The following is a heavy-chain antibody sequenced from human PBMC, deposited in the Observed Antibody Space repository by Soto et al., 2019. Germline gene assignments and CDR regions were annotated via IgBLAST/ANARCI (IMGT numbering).Heavy chain of an antibody. CDR1: GGSITSYY. J-gene: IGHJ5*02. CDR2: VYHSGSV. CDR3: AREGPASTNWFDP. Sequence: SETLSLTCTVSGGSITSYYWSWIRQPQRKGLEWIGYVYHSGSVNYNPSLKSRVTISSDTSKNQFSMKLASVTAADTAVYYCAREGPASTNWFDPWGQGTLVTV. V-gene: IGHV4-59*01. D-gene: IGHD3-16*01.